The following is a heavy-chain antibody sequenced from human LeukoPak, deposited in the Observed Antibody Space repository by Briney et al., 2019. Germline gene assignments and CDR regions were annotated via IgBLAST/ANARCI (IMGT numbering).Heavy chain of an antibody. CDR2: IYYSGSI. CDR1: GGSISSGGYY. Sequence: PSQTLSLTYTVSGGSISSGGYYWSWIRQHPGKGLEWIGYIYYSGSIYYNPSLKSRVTTSVDTSKNQFSLKLSSVTAADTAVYYCARVGNSPRPLDAFDIWGQGTMVTVSS. V-gene: IGHV4-31*03. D-gene: IGHD1/OR15-1a*01. CDR3: ARVGNSPRPLDAFDI. J-gene: IGHJ3*02.